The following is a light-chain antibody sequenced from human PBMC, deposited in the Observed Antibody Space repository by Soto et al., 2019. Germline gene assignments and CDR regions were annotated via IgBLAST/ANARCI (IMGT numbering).Light chain of an antibody. V-gene: IGLV1-40*01. Sequence: QSVLTQPPSVSGAPGQTVTISCTGSSSNIGAGYDVHWYQQLPGTAPKLLIYGNSNRPSGVPDRFSGSNSGTSASLAITGLQAEDEADYYCQSYDSSLSAWVFGGGTKLTVL. CDR1: SSNIGAGYD. CDR2: GNS. J-gene: IGLJ3*02. CDR3: QSYDSSLSAWV.